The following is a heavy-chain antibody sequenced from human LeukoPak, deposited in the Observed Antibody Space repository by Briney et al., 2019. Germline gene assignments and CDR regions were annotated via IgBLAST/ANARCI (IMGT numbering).Heavy chain of an antibody. Sequence: GGSLRLSCAASGITFDDYAMHWVRQAPGKGLEWVSGISWNSGSIGYADSVKGRFTISRDNAKNSLYLQMNSLRAEDTAVYYCARDRPFHYDILTGSSKGDAFDIWGQGTMVTVSS. V-gene: IGHV3-9*01. J-gene: IGHJ3*02. CDR2: ISWNSGSI. CDR1: GITFDDYA. D-gene: IGHD3-9*01. CDR3: ARDRPFHYDILTGSSKGDAFDI.